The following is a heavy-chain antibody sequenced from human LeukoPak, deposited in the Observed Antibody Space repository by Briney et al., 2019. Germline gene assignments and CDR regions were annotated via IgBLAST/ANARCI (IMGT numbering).Heavy chain of an antibody. D-gene: IGHD3-22*01. CDR3: AKGSYYDSSGSFYFDY. CDR1: GFTFSSYA. CDR2: ISGSGGST. J-gene: IGHJ4*02. V-gene: IGHV3-23*01. Sequence: GGSLRLSCAASGFTFSSYAMSWVRQAPGKGLEWISAISGSGGSTYYADSVKGRFTISRDNSKNTLYLQMNSLRAEDTAVYYCAKGSYYDSSGSFYFDYWGQGTLVTVSS.